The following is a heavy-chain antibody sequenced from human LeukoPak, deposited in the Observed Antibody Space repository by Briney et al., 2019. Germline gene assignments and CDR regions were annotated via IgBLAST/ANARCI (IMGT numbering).Heavy chain of an antibody. V-gene: IGHV1-8*01. J-gene: IGHJ4*02. Sequence: ASVKVSCEVSAYTFASYDINWERQATGQGLEWMGWMNPNSGNTGYAQKFQGRVTMTRNTSISTAYMELSSLRSEDTAVYYCARGLLWFGESFPRGGQGTLVTVSS. D-gene: IGHD3-10*01. CDR2: MNPNSGNT. CDR3: ARGLLWFGESFPR. CDR1: AYTFASYD.